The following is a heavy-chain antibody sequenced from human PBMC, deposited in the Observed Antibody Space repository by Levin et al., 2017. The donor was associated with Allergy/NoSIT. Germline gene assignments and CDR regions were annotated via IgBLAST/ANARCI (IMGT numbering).Heavy chain of an antibody. Sequence: SQTLSLTCAVYGGSFSGYYWSWIRQPPGKGLEWIGEINHSGSTNYNPSLKSRVTISVDTSKNQFSLKLSSVTAADTAVYYCARDKVGSFDIWGQGTMVTVSS. V-gene: IGHV4-34*01. D-gene: IGHD3-16*01. CDR1: GGSFSGYY. J-gene: IGHJ3*02. CDR2: INHSGST. CDR3: ARDKVGSFDI.